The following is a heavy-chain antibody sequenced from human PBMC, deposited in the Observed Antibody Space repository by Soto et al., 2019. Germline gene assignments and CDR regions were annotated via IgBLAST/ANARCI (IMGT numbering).Heavy chain of an antibody. Sequence: ASVKVSCKASGYTFTSYFMHWVRQAPGQGLEWMGIINPSGGSTIYAQKFQGRVTKTRDTSTSTVYMELSSLRSEDTAVYYCARADCSGGSCYSIDPWGQGTLVTVSS. D-gene: IGHD2-15*01. CDR2: INPSGGST. J-gene: IGHJ5*02. CDR1: GYTFTSYF. V-gene: IGHV1-46*03. CDR3: ARADCSGGSCYSIDP.